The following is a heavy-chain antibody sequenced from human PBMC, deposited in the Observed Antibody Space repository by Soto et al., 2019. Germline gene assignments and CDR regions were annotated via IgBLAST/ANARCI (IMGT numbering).Heavy chain of an antibody. J-gene: IGHJ4*02. CDR3: AKLEGLATMSYYFDL. V-gene: IGHV4-39*02. D-gene: IGHD1-1*01. CDR1: YGSSISDNDC. CDR2: IYFRVNT. Sequence: PSQTQSHTYSVFYGSSISDNDCWIIINQPPGKGLEWIGSIYFRVNTYYNPSLQTRVTISLDTSKSHFSLKLNPLTAPDSAVYLCAKLEGLATMSYYFDLWVKRSLVTVSS.